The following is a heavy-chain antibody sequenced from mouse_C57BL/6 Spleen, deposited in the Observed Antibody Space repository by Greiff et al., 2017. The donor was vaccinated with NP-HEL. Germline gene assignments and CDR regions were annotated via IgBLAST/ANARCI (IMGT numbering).Heavy chain of an antibody. J-gene: IGHJ3*01. CDR1: GYAFSSSW. CDR3: ARNYYGNPFAY. D-gene: IGHD2-1*01. Sequence: VKLQESGPELVKPGASVKISCKASGYAFSSSWMNWVKQRPGKGLEWIGRIYPGDGDTNYNGKFTGKATLTADKSSSTAYMQLSSLPSEDSAVYFCARNYYGNPFAYWGQGTLVTVSA. V-gene: IGHV1-82*01. CDR2: IYPGDGDT.